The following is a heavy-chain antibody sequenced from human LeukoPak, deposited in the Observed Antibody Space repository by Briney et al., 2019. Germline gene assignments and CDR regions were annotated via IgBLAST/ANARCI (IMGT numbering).Heavy chain of an antibody. CDR3: ARRDWGSSWGSFDY. CDR1: GGSISSSSYY. J-gene: IGHJ4*02. D-gene: IGHD6-13*01. Sequence: SETLSLTCTVSGGSISSSSYYWGWIRQLPGKGLEWIGSIYYSGSTYYNPSLKSRVTISVDTSKNQFSLKLSSVTAADTAVYYCARRDWGSSWGSFDYWGQGTLVTVSS. V-gene: IGHV4-39*01. CDR2: IYYSGST.